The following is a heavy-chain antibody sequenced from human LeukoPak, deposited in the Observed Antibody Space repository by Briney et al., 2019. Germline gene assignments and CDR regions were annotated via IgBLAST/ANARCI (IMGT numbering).Heavy chain of an antibody. CDR3: AKDQGVVGSYDA. Sequence: GGSLRLSCEASGFTFSRFGMNWVRQAPGKGLEWAAFIQYDESLKCYLGSVKGRFATSRDNSKNAVYLQMNSLRVEDTAVYYCAKDQGVVGSYDAWGQGTLVTVSS. CDR1: GFTFSRFG. D-gene: IGHD3-10*01. V-gene: IGHV3-30*02. J-gene: IGHJ5*02. CDR2: IQYDESLK.